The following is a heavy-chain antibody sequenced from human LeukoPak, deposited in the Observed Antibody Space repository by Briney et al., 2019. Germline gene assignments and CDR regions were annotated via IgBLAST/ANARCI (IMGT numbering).Heavy chain of an antibody. CDR1: GFTFSNFG. J-gene: IGHJ1*01. CDR2: IRYDGSNK. CDR3: AAREVVAATPPYFHH. Sequence: GGSLRLSCAASGFTFSNFGMHWVRQAPGKGLEWVTFIRYDGSNKYYADSVKGRFTISRDNAKNTLYLQMDSLRVDDTAVYYCAAREVVAATPPYFHHWGQGTLVTVSS. D-gene: IGHD2-15*01. V-gene: IGHV3-30*02.